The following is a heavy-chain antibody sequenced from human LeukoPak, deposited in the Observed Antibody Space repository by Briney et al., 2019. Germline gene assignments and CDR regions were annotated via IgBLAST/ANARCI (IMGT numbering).Heavy chain of an antibody. D-gene: IGHD5/OR15-5a*01. CDR3: AAPSRAVSFYCYGMDV. Sequence: SVKVSCKASGGTFSSYAISWVRQAPGQGLEWMGGIIPIFGTANYAQKFQGRVTITADESTSTAYMELSSLRSEDTAVYYCAAPSRAVSFYCYGMDVWGQGTTVTVSS. J-gene: IGHJ6*02. CDR2: IIPIFGTA. CDR1: GGTFSSYA. V-gene: IGHV1-69*13.